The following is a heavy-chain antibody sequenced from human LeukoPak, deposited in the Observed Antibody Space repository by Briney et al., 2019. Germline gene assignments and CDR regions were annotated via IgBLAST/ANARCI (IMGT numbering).Heavy chain of an antibody. D-gene: IGHD6-13*01. CDR2: IIPIFGTA. V-gene: IGHV1-69*05. CDR3: AREKDTSNWNFDY. Sequence: SVKVSCKASGGTFSRYAISWVRQAPGQGLEWMGGIIPIFGTANYAQKFQGRVTITTDESTSTAYMELSSLRSEDTAVFYCAREKDTSNWNFDYWGQGTLVTVSS. J-gene: IGHJ4*02. CDR1: GGTFSRYA.